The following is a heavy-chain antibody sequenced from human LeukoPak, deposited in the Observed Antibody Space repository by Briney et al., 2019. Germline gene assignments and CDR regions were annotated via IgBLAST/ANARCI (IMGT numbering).Heavy chain of an antibody. D-gene: IGHD6-13*01. CDR1: GGSFSGYY. Sequence: NTSETLSLTCAVYGGSFSGYYWSWIRQPPGKGLEWIGEINHSGSTKSNPSLKSGVTISIDKSKNQFSLKLSSVTAADTAVYYCARKSSSWSRFDYWGQGTLVTVSS. J-gene: IGHJ4*02. V-gene: IGHV4-34*01. CDR3: ARKSSSWSRFDY. CDR2: INHSGST.